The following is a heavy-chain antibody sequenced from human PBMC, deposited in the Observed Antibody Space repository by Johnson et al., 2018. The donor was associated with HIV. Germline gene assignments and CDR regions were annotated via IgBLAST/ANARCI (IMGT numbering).Heavy chain of an antibody. J-gene: IGHJ3*01. CDR3: ARESGRAFDV. Sequence: VQLVESGGGVARPGGSLRLSCAASGFTFDDYDMSWVRQAPGKGLEWVSGISWNGGSAAYADSVKGRFTISRDNAKNSLYLQMYTLRVEDTAFYYCARESGRAFDVWGQGTMVTVSS. CDR2: ISWNGGSA. D-gene: IGHD6-25*01. CDR1: GFTFDDYD. V-gene: IGHV3-20*04.